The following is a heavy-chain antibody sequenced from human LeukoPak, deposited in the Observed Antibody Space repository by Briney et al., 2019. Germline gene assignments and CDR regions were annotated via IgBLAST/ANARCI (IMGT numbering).Heavy chain of an antibody. CDR1: GFTFSSYS. CDR3: ARGDYDFWSGYYYYYGMDV. J-gene: IGHJ6*02. V-gene: IGHV3-21*01. Sequence: GGSLRLSCAASGFTFSSYSMNWVRQAPGKGLEWVSSISSSSYIYYADSVKGRFTISRDNAKNLLYLQMNSLRAEDTAVYYCARGDYDFWSGYYYYYGMDVWGQGTTVTVSS. D-gene: IGHD3-3*01. CDR2: ISSSSYI.